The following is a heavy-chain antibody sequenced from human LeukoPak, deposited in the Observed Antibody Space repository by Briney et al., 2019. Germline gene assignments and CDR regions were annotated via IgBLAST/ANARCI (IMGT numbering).Heavy chain of an antibody. CDR1: GYSFTSYW. Sequence: GESLKISCKGSGYSFTSYWIGWVRQMPGKGLEWMGIIYPGDSDTRYSPSFQGQVTISADKSISTAYLQWSSLKASDTAMYYCARRYYYGSGSYLYYFDYWGQGTLVTVSS. CDR2: IYPGDSDT. V-gene: IGHV5-51*01. CDR3: ARRYYYGSGSYLYYFDY. J-gene: IGHJ4*02. D-gene: IGHD3-10*01.